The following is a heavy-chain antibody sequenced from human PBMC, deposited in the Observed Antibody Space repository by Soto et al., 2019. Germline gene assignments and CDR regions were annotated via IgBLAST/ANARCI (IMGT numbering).Heavy chain of an antibody. CDR3: ARAREDVYYGVFDY. CDR1: GLTVSSSY. J-gene: IGHJ4*02. CDR2: IYSAGST. D-gene: IGHD1-26*01. Sequence: PGGSLRLSCAASGLTVSSSYMSWVRQAPGKGLQWVSVIYSAGSTYYANSVKGRFTISRDISTNMVYLQMSSLTDEDTAVYYCARAREDVYYGVFDYWGQGNLVTVSS. V-gene: IGHV3-53*01.